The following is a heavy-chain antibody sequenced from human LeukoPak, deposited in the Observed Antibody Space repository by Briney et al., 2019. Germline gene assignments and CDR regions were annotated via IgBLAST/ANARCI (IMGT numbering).Heavy chain of an antibody. D-gene: IGHD3-10*01. Sequence: PGGSLRLSCAASGFTFSSYGMHWVRQAPGKGLEWVAVIWYDGSNKYYADSVKGRFTISRDNSKNTLYLQMNSLRAEATAVYYCARVETMVRGVIKAHYYYYYGMDVWGKGTTVTVSS. J-gene: IGHJ6*04. CDR3: ARVETMVRGVIKAHYYYYYGMDV. CDR1: GFTFSSYG. V-gene: IGHV3-33*01. CDR2: IWYDGSNK.